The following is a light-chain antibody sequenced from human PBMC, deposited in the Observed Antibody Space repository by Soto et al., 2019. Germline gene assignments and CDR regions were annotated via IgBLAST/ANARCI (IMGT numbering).Light chain of an antibody. CDR2: GAS. V-gene: IGKV3-20*01. J-gene: IGKJ1*01. Sequence: EIVLTQSPGTLSLSPGERATLSCRASQSVSSSYLAWYQQKPGQAPRLLIYGASSRPTGIPDRFSGSGSGTDFTLTISRLEPEDFAVYYCQQYCSSPQTFGQGTKVEIK. CDR1: QSVSSSY. CDR3: QQYCSSPQT.